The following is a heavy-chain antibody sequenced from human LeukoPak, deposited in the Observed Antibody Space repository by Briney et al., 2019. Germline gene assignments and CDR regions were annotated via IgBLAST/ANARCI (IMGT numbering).Heavy chain of an antibody. D-gene: IGHD1-26*01. Sequence: PSETLSLTCTVSGGSISSSSYYWGWIRQPPGKGLEWIGSIYYSGSTYYNPSLKSRVTISVDTSKNQFSLKLSSVTAADTAVYYCARDGRELLFRRLMNWFDPWGQGTLVTVSS. CDR3: ARDGRELLFRRLMNWFDP. J-gene: IGHJ5*02. V-gene: IGHV4-39*07. CDR1: GGSISSSSYY. CDR2: IYYSGST.